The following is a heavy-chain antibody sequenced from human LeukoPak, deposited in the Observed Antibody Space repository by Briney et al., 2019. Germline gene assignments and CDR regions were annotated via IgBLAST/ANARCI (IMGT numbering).Heavy chain of an antibody. V-gene: IGHV3-23*01. Sequence: GGSLRLSCAASGFTLSRYWMSWVRQAPGGGLGGGSGIPGSGVDTFYADSVKGRFTISRDNSKNTLFLQMNSLRAEDTAVYYCAKEVGMYGTPTLDFWGQGTVVTVSS. CDR1: GFTLSRYW. D-gene: IGHD1-1*01. J-gene: IGHJ4*02. CDR2: IPGSGVDT. CDR3: AKEVGMYGTPTLDF.